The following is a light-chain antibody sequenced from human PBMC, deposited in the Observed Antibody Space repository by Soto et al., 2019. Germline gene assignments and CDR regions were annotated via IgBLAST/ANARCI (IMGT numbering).Light chain of an antibody. CDR3: STFTGNTLE. J-gene: IGLJ3*02. CDR1: SSDVGHYNY. V-gene: IGLV2-14*01. Sequence: QSVLTQPASVSGSPGQSITISCTGTSSDVGHYNYVSWYQRHPGKAPKLLIYEVTNRPSGVSNRFSGSKSGNTASLTISGLQAEDEADYYCSTFTGNTLEFGGGIKLTVL. CDR2: EVT.